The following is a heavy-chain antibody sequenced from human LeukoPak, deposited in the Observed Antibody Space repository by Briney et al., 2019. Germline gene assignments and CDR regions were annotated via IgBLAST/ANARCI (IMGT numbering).Heavy chain of an antibody. Sequence: GASVKVSCKASGYTLTSYGISWVRQAPGQGLEWMGWISAYNGNTNYAQKLQGRVTMTTDTSTSTAYMELSSLRSEDTAVYYCAGGRTDIVVVPATLRNYYFDYWGQGTLVTVSS. CDR2: ISAYNGNT. CDR1: GYTLTSYG. J-gene: IGHJ4*02. CDR3: AGGRTDIVVVPATLRNYYFDY. D-gene: IGHD2-2*01. V-gene: IGHV1-18*01.